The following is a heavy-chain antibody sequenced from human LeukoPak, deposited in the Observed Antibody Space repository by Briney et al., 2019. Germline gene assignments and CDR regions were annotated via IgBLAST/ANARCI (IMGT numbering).Heavy chain of an antibody. Sequence: GWSLRLSCAASGFTFSSYWMSWVRQAPGKGLEWVANIKQDGSEKYYVDSVKGRFTISRDNDKNSLYLQMNSLRAEDTAVYYCARYTYYYGSGSSIPDYWGQGTLVTVSS. J-gene: IGHJ4*02. CDR1: GFTFSSYW. CDR3: ARYTYYYGSGSSIPDY. CDR2: IKQDGSEK. V-gene: IGHV3-7*04. D-gene: IGHD3-10*01.